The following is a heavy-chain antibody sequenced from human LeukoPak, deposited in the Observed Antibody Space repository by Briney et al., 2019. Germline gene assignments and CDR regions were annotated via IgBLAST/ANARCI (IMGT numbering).Heavy chain of an antibody. V-gene: IGHV6-1*01. D-gene: IGHD3-3*01. Sequence: SQTLSLSFAISGDSVSCNSAAWNWIRQSPSRGLEWLGRTYYRSKWYNDYAVSVKSRITINPDTSKNQFSLQLNSVTPEDTAVYYCARVGGTYYDFWSGFLDAYYFDYWGQGTLVTVSS. CDR2: TYYRSKWYN. J-gene: IGHJ4*02. CDR3: ARVGGTYYDFWSGFLDAYYFDY. CDR1: GDSVSCNSAA.